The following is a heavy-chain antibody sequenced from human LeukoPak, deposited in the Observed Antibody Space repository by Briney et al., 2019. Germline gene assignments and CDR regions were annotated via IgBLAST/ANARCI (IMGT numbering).Heavy chain of an antibody. Sequence: PGGSLRLSCAPSGFTFSSYGMHWVRQAPGKGLEWVAFIRYDGSADSVKGRFTISRDNSKNTLYLQMNSLRAEDTAVYYCAKKGSGWVYWGQGTLVTVSS. D-gene: IGHD6-19*01. CDR2: IRYDGS. V-gene: IGHV3-30*02. CDR1: GFTFSSYG. J-gene: IGHJ4*02. CDR3: AKKGSGWVY.